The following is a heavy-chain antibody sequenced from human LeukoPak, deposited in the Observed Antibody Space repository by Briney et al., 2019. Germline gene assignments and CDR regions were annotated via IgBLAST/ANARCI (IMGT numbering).Heavy chain of an antibody. D-gene: IGHD3-10*01. CDR3: AREAHLTGTTFDY. V-gene: IGHV1-8*01. CDR2: MNPNSGNT. Sequence: GASVKVSCKASGYTFTSYDINWVRQATGQGLEWMGWMNPNSGNTGYAQKFQGRVTMTRNTSISTAYMELSSLRSEDTAVYYCAREAHLTGTTFDYWGQGTLVTVSS. CDR1: GYTFTSYD. J-gene: IGHJ4*02.